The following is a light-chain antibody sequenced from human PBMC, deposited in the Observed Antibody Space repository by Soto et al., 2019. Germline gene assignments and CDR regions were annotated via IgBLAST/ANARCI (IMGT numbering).Light chain of an antibody. J-gene: IGKJ2*01. Sequence: DIQMTPSPSTLSASVGDRVTITCRASQSIGTWLAWYQQKPGKAPKLLIYDASTLESGVPSRFSGSGSGTEFTPVISGLQADDVATYYCQQYDTYSVYTFGQGTKLEIK. CDR2: DAS. V-gene: IGKV1-5*01. CDR1: QSIGTW. CDR3: QQYDTYSVYT.